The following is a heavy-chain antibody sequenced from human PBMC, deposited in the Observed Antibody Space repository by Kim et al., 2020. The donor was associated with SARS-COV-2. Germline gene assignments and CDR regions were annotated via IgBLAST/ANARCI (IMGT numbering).Heavy chain of an antibody. Sequence: GGSLRLSCAASGFTFSSYAMHWVRQAPGKGLEWVAVISYDGSNKYYADSVKGRFTISRDNSKNTLYLQMNSLRAEDTAVYYCARDRSMVRGVNWFDPWG. CDR3: ARDRSMVRGVNWFDP. V-gene: IGHV3-30*04. CDR2: ISYDGSNK. D-gene: IGHD3-10*01. CDR1: GFTFSSYA. J-gene: IGHJ5*02.